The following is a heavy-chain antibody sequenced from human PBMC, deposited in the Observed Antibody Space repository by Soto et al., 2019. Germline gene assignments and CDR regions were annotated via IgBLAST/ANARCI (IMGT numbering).Heavy chain of an antibody. V-gene: IGHV5-51*01. J-gene: IGHJ6*02. D-gene: IGHD5-12*01. CDR3: ARHPGYSGYGVYYYYYGMDV. Sequence: GESLKISCKGSGYSFTNYWIGWVRQMPGKGLEWMGIIYPADSDTRYSPYFQGQVTISADKSISTAYLQWSSLKASDTAMFFFARHPGYSGYGVYYYYYGMDVWGQGTTVTVSS. CDR2: IYPADSDT. CDR1: GYSFTNYW.